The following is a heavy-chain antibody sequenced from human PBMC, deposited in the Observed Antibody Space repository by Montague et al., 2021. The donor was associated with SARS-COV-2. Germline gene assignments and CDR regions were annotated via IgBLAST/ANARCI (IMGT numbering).Heavy chain of an antibody. D-gene: IGHD6-13*01. CDR3: ARAFIAAAGTTSFDY. V-gene: IGHV4-39*01. CDR2: SGST. Sequence: SGSTYYNPSLKIRVTISVDTSNNQFSLKLSSVTAADTAVYYCARAFIAAAGTTSFDYWGHGTLVTVSS. J-gene: IGHJ4*01.